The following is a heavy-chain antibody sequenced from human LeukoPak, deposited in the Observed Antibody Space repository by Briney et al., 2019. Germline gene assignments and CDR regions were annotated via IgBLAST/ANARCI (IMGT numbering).Heavy chain of an antibody. D-gene: IGHD1-26*01. Sequence: SVKVSCKTSGGTFASYAITWVRQAPGQGLEWMGKIIPISGTTNYAQKFQGRVTFTADESTSTAYMELSSLRSEDTALYYCARELRLGGNWFDPWGQGTLVTVSS. J-gene: IGHJ5*02. V-gene: IGHV1-69*15. CDR2: IIPISGTT. CDR3: ARELRLGGNWFDP. CDR1: GGTFASYA.